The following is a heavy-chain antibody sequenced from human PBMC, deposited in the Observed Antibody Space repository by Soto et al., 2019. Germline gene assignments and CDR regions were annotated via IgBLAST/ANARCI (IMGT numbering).Heavy chain of an antibody. D-gene: IGHD2-15*01. Sequence: GGSLRLSCAASGFTLSGYDIHWVRQATGKGLEWVSAIGTAGDTYYPGSVKGRFTISRENAKNSLYLQMNSLRAGDTAVYYCARQYSMGAFDIWGHGTMVTVSS. J-gene: IGHJ3*02. CDR1: GFTLSGYD. V-gene: IGHV3-13*01. CDR3: ARQYSMGAFDI. CDR2: IGTAGDT.